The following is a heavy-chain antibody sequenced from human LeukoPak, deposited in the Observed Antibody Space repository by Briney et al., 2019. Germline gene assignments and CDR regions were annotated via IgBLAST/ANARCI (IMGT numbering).Heavy chain of an antibody. D-gene: IGHD2-2*01. CDR1: GYTFTSYD. V-gene: IGHV1-8*01. Sequence: ASVKVSCKASGYTFTSYDINRVRQATGQGLEWMGWMNPNSGNTGYAQKFQGRVTMTRNTSISTAYMELSSLRSEDTAVYYCATYCSSTSCYGVWGQGTTVTVSS. CDR2: MNPNSGNT. J-gene: IGHJ6*02. CDR3: ATYCSSTSCYGV.